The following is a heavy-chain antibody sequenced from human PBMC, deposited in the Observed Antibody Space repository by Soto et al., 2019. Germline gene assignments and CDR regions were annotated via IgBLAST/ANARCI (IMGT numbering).Heavy chain of an antibody. J-gene: IGHJ4*02. CDR1: GGSISSGGYY. CDR3: ARVVTMVRGVDNTFDY. Sequence: SETLSLTCTVSGGSISSGGYYWSWIRQHPGKGLEWIGYIYYSGSTYYNPSLKSRVTISVDTSKNQFSLKLSSVTAADTAVYYCARVVTMVRGVDNTFDYWGQGTLVTVSS. CDR2: IYYSGST. V-gene: IGHV4-31*03. D-gene: IGHD3-10*01.